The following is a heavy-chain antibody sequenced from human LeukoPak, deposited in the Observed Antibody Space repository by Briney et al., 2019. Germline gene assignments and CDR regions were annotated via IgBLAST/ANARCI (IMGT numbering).Heavy chain of an antibody. V-gene: IGHV4-34*01. Sequence: SETLSLTCAVYGGSFSGYYWSWIRQPPGKGPEWIGEINHSGSTNYNPSLKSRVTISVDTSKNQFSLKLSSVTAADTAVYYCARELGISISYDAFDIWGQGTMVTVSS. J-gene: IGHJ3*02. CDR2: INHSGST. D-gene: IGHD2-21*01. CDR1: GGSFSGYY. CDR3: ARELGISISYDAFDI.